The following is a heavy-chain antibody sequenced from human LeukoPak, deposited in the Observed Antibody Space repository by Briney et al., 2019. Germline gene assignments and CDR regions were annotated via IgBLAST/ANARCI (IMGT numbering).Heavy chain of an antibody. CDR2: IYTSGST. Sequence: SETLSLTCTVSGGSISSYYWSWIRQPAGKGLEWIGRIYTSGSTNYNPSLKSRVTMSVDTSKNQFSLKLSSVTAADTAVYYCASLRGYYDSSGLTSDYWGQGTLVTVSS. J-gene: IGHJ4*02. CDR3: ASLRGYYDSSGLTSDY. V-gene: IGHV4-4*07. CDR1: GGSISSYY. D-gene: IGHD3-22*01.